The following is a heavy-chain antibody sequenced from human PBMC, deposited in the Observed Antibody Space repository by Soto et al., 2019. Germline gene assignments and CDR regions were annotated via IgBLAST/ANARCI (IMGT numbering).Heavy chain of an antibody. CDR2: ISGSGGTT. V-gene: IGHV3-23*01. D-gene: IGHD6-19*01. Sequence: EVQLLESGGGLVQPGGSLRLSCAASGLTFGSYAMSWVRQAPGKGLEWVSAISGSGGTTYYADSVRGRFTISRDNAKSSLYLQMNNLRDEDTAVYYCATSGSSGWDFDYWGQGTLVTVSS. CDR3: ATSGSSGWDFDY. CDR1: GLTFGSYA. J-gene: IGHJ4*02.